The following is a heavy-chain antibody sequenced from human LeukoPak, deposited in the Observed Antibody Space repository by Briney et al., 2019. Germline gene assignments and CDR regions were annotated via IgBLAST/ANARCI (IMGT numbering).Heavy chain of an antibody. Sequence: SETLSLTCTVSGGSISGCSYYWSWIRQPPGKGLDYIGSVCHSGPTYYNPSLRSRVTMSVDTSQNQFSLRLNSVTAADTAMYYCVRHFPETGRDEQPFDHGGQGILVTVSS. J-gene: IGHJ4*02. CDR3: VRHFPETGRDEQPFDH. D-gene: IGHD6-13*01. CDR2: VCHSGPT. V-gene: IGHV4-39*01. CDR1: GGSISGCSYY.